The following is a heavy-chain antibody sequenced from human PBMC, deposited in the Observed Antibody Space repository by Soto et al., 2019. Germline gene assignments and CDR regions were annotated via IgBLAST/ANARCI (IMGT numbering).Heavy chain of an antibody. J-gene: IGHJ4*02. V-gene: IGHV3-30-3*01. D-gene: IGHD1-26*01. CDR2: ISYDGSNK. Sequence: QVQLVESGGGVVQPGMSLRLSCAASGFTCSSYAMHWVRQAPGKGLEWVAVISYDGSNKYYADSVKGRFTISRDNSKNTLYLQMNSLRAEDTAVYYCARDFVIGGATRGSDWGQGTLVTVSS. CDR3: ARDFVIGGATRGSD. CDR1: GFTCSSYA.